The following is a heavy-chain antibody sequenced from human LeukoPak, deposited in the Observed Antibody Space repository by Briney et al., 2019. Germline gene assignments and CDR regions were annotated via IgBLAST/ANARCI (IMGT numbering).Heavy chain of an antibody. J-gene: IGHJ6*04. D-gene: IGHD2-2*01. CDR1: GFTFSSYW. CDR2: IKQDGSEK. CDR3: ARDQTPASVVPGPAPLDV. Sequence: GGSLRLSCAASGFTFSSYWMSWVRQAPGKGLEWVANIKQDGSEKYYVDSVKGRFTISRDNAKNSLYLQMNSLRAEDTAVYHCARDQTPASVVPGPAPLDVWGKGTTVTVSS. V-gene: IGHV3-7*01.